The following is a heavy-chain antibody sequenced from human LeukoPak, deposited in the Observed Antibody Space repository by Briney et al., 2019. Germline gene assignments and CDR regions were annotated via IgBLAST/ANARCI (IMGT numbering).Heavy chain of an antibody. CDR1: GFTFNTYS. CDR2: ISSGSSTI. CDR3: ARMLERYFDY. D-gene: IGHD1-1*01. Sequence: QSGGSLRLSCAGSGFTFNTYSMNWVRQAPGKGLEWVSYISSGSSTIYYADSVKGRFTISRDNAKNSLYLQMNSLSDEDTAVYYCARMLERYFDYWGQGTLVTVSS. J-gene: IGHJ4*02. V-gene: IGHV3-48*02.